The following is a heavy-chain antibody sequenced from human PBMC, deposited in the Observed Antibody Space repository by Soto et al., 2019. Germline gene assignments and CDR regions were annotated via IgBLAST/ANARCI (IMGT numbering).Heavy chain of an antibody. D-gene: IGHD6-19*01. CDR1: GGSISGHY. J-gene: IGHJ4*02. CDR3: ARVGSSGWAPDY. CDR2: IFYSGST. Sequence: KTSETVSLTCTVSGGSISGHYWIWIRQPPGKGLEWIGYIFYSGSTNYNPSLKSRVTISVDTTKNQFSLKLSSVTAADTAVYYCARVGSSGWAPDYWGQGTLVTVSS. V-gene: IGHV4-59*11.